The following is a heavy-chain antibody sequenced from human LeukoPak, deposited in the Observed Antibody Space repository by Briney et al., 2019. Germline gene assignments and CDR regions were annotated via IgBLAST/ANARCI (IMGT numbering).Heavy chain of an antibody. J-gene: IGHJ6*03. CDR2: IQQDGSEK. CDR3: AKDPAVVPAAIQYYMDV. D-gene: IGHD2-2*01. CDR1: GFTFSSYW. V-gene: IGHV3-7*03. Sequence: GGSLRLSCAASGFTFSSYWMSWVRQAPGKGLEWVADIQQDGSEKYYVGSVKGRFTISRDNAKNSLYLQMNSLRAEDTAVYYCAKDPAVVPAAIQYYMDVWGKGTTVTVSS.